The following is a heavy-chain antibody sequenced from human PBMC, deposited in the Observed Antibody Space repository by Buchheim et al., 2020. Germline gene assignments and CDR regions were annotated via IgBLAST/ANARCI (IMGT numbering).Heavy chain of an antibody. CDR3: AKAGHSQLYDILTWAVS. V-gene: IGHV3-30*18. Sequence: QVQLVESGGGVVQPGRSLRLSCAASGFTFSSYGMHWVRQAPGKGLEWVAVISYDGSNKYYADSVKARFTISRDNSKNTLYLQMNSLRAEDTAVYYCAKAGHSQLYDILTWAVSWGQGTL. CDR1: GFTFSSYG. D-gene: IGHD3-9*01. J-gene: IGHJ4*02. CDR2: ISYDGSNK.